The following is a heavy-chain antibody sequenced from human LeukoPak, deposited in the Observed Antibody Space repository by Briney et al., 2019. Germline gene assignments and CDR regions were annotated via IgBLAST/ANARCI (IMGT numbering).Heavy chain of an antibody. CDR2: INGDGGYT. CDR3: ARVAARITRIGEFDY. J-gene: IGHJ4*02. Sequence: GGSLRLSCAASGFTFSSYAMNWVRQAPGKGLEWVSCINGDGGYTHYADSVKGRFTISRDNAKNSLYLQMNSLRDEDTAVYYCARVAARITRIGEFDYWGQGNLVTVSS. CDR1: GFTFSSYA. D-gene: IGHD3-22*01. V-gene: IGHV3-21*01.